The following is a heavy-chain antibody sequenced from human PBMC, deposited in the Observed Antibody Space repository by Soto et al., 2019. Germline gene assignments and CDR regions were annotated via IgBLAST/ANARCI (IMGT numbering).Heavy chain of an antibody. CDR2: IWYDGSNK. CDR1: GFTFSSYG. J-gene: IGHJ4*02. V-gene: IGHV3-33*01. CDR3: ARDPMTTVTTALDY. D-gene: IGHD4-4*01. Sequence: HVQLVESGGGVVQPGRSLRLSCAASGFTFSSYGMHWVRQAPGKGLEWVAVIWYDGSNKYYADSVKGRFTISRDNSKNTLYLQMNSLRAEDTAVYYCARDPMTTVTTALDYWGQGTLVTVSS.